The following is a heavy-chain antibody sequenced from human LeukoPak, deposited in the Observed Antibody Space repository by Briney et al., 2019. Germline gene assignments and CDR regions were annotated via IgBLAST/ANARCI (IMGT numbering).Heavy chain of an antibody. Sequence: SETLSLTCTVSGGSISNNYWSWFRQPPGKGLEWIGYIYYSGSTNYNPSLKSRVTISVDASKSQFSLKLSSVTAADTAVYYCASHKGFWGQGTLVTVSS. CDR3: ASHKGF. J-gene: IGHJ4*02. V-gene: IGHV4-59*01. CDR2: IYYSGST. CDR1: GGSISNNY.